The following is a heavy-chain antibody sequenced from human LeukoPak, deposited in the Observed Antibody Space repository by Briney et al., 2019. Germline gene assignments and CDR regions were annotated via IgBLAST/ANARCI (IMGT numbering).Heavy chain of an antibody. J-gene: IGHJ4*02. CDR2: IYYSGST. Sequence: SETLSLTCTVSGGSISSGGYYWSWIRQHPGEGLEWIGYIYYSGSTYYNPSLKSRVTISVDTSKNQFSLKLSSVTAADTAVYYCARVGYVWGSYREYWGQGTLVTVSS. D-gene: IGHD3-16*02. V-gene: IGHV4-31*03. CDR3: ARVGYVWGSYREY. CDR1: GGSISSGGYY.